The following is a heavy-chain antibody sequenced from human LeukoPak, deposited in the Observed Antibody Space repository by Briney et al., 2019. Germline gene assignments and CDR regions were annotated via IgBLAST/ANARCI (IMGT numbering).Heavy chain of an antibody. CDR1: GFTVSNNY. V-gene: IGHV3-66*01. CDR3: ARDAYRD. D-gene: IGHD3-16*02. CDR2: IYSGGST. J-gene: IGHJ4*02. Sequence: GGSVRLSCAASGFTVSNNYMSWARQAPGKGLEWVSVIYSGGSTYYADSVRGRFTFSRDNSNNTLYLQMNSLRAEDTAVYFCARDAYRDWGQRTLVSASS.